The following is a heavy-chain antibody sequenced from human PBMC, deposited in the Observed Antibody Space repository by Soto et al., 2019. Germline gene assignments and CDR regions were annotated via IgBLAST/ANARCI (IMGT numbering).Heavy chain of an antibody. CDR2: IIPIFGTA. CDR3: ARYGSGVRRGGGMDV. CDR1: GGTXXXXX. V-gene: IGHV1-69*01. Sequence: SGGTXXXXXIXWVRQAPGQGLEWMGGIIPIFGTANYAQKFQGRVTITADESTSTAYMELSSLRSEDTAVYYCARYGSGVRRGGGMDVWGQGTTVTVSS. D-gene: IGHD3-10*01. J-gene: IGHJ6*02.